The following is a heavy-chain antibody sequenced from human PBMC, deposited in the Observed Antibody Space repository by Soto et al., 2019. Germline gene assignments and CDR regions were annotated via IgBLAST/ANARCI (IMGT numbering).Heavy chain of an antibody. D-gene: IGHD3-10*01. J-gene: IGHJ4*02. CDR2: ISGSGGST. CDR3: AKATGRLLWFGELFIDY. V-gene: IGHV3-23*01. Sequence: GGSLRLSCAASGFTFSSYAMSWVRQAPGKGLEWVSAISGSGGSTYYADSVKGRFTISRDNSKNTLYLQMNSLRAEDTAVYYCAKATGRLLWFGELFIDYWGQGTLVTVSS. CDR1: GFTFSSYA.